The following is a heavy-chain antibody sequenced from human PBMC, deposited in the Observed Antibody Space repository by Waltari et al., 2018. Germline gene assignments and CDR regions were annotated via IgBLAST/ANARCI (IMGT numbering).Heavy chain of an antibody. CDR3: AVVGVPAAPRYYYMDV. CDR2: IIPILGIA. D-gene: IGHD2-2*01. V-gene: IGHV1-69*04. CDR1: GCTVSSQA. J-gene: IGHJ6*03. Sequence: QAPLVQSGAEVKKPGPAVQVSCKASGCTVSSQALTWVRQAPGQGLEWMGGIIPILGIANYAQKFQGRVTITADESTSTAYMELSSLRSEDTAVYYCAVVGVPAAPRYYYMDVWGKGTTVTVSS.